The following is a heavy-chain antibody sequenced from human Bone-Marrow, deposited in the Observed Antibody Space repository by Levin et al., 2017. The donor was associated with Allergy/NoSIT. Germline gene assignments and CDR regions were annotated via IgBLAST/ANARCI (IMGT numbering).Heavy chain of an antibody. J-gene: IGHJ2*01. CDR2: ISSSSQYI. CDR3: ARDRQAVPYWYFDL. CDR1: GFTFSTYS. V-gene: IGHV3-21*06. Sequence: SGGSLRLSCAASGFTFSTYSMHWVRQAPGKGLEWVSSISSSSQYIFYADSVEGRFTISRDNARNSLSLQMNSLTADDTAIYFCARDRQAVPYWYFDLWGRGTLVTVSS. D-gene: IGHD6-6*01.